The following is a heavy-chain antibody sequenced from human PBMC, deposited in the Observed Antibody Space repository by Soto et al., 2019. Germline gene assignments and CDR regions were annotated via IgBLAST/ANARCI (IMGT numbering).Heavy chain of an antibody. Sequence: PGGSLRLSCTASGFTFSDYYMSWIRQAPGKGLEWLAYISGSGSTTYYTDSVKGRFTISRDNSQDTLYLQMDSLRPDDTAVYYCARQAKIGDRSQFYFDSWGQGTLVTVSS. J-gene: IGHJ4*02. CDR1: GFTFSDYY. V-gene: IGHV3-11*04. CDR2: ISGSGSTT. D-gene: IGHD3-16*01. CDR3: ARQAKIGDRSQFYFDS.